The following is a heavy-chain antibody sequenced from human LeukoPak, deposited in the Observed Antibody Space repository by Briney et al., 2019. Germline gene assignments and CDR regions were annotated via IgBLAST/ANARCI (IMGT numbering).Heavy chain of an antibody. J-gene: IGHJ4*02. CDR2: ISSSSSYI. D-gene: IGHD6-19*01. Sequence: KTGGSLRLSCAASGFTFSSYSMNWVRQAPGKGLEWVSSISSSSSYIYYADSVKGRFTISRDNAKNSLYLQMNSLRAEDTAVYYCARDSSGWLLYYFDYWGQGTLVTVSS. CDR3: ARDSSGWLLYYFDY. CDR1: GFTFSSYS. V-gene: IGHV3-21*01.